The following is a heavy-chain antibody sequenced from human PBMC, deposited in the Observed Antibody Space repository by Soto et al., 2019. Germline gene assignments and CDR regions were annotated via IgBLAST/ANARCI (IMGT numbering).Heavy chain of an antibody. CDR1: GFTFTSYA. J-gene: IGHJ4*02. D-gene: IGHD3-9*01. CDR2: ISDDGRNY. Sequence: GGSLRLSCEASGFTFTSYAMHWVRQAPGKGLEWVAVISDDGRNYYYADSVKGRFTISRDNSKNTLYLQMSSLRPDDTALYYCVKLTDYWGQGTLVTVSS. V-gene: IGHV3-30*18. CDR3: VKLTDY.